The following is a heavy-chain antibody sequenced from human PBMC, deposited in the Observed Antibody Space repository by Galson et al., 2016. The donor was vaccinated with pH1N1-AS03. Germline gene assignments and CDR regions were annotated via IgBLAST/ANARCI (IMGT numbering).Heavy chain of an antibody. CDR2: ITPKDDDT. D-gene: IGHD2-21*01. CDR1: GYNFRDYY. CDR3: ARDGGGIIDDALGT. V-gene: IGHV1-2*02. J-gene: IGHJ3*02. Sequence: SVKVSCKASGYNFRDYYIHWVRQAPGQGLEWMGWITPKDDDTNYAPKFQGRVTMTRDLSTSSAYLELKRLTSDDTAVYFCARDGGGIIDDALGTWGQGTLVTVSS.